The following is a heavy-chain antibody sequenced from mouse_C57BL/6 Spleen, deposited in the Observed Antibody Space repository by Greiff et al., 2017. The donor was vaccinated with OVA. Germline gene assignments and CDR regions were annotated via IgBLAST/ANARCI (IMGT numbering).Heavy chain of an antibody. V-gene: IGHV1-61*01. Sequence: VQLQQPGAELVRPGSSVKLSCKASGYTFTSYWMDWVKQRPGQGLEWIGNIYPSDSETHYNQKFKDKATLTVDKSSSTAYMQLSSLTSEDSAVYCCAKGIYYDYDRYFDVWGTGTTVTVSS. CDR1: GYTFTSYW. D-gene: IGHD2-4*01. CDR3: AKGIYYDYDRYFDV. J-gene: IGHJ1*03. CDR2: IYPSDSET.